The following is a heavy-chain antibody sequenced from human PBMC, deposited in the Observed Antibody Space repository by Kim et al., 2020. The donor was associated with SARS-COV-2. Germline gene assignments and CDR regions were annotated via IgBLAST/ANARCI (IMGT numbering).Heavy chain of an antibody. Sequence: IYYSGSAYYTPSLESRVTISVDTSKNQFSLKLSSVTAADTAVYYCARDWYWGQGTLVTVSS. CDR3: ARDWY. CDR2: IYYSGSA. V-gene: IGHV4-39*07. J-gene: IGHJ4*02.